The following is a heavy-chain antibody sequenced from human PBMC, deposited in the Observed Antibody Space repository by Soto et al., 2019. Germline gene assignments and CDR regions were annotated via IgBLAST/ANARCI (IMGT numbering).Heavy chain of an antibody. CDR2: ISDFGGST. D-gene: IGHD5-18*01. J-gene: IGHJ4*02. CDR3: ARTFDMWDGYSPLDY. Sequence: EVQLSQSGGGLVQPGGSLTLSCVASGFTFNNYAMGWVRRAPGKGLEWVSFISDFGGSTYFADPVKGRFSISRDNSQKKLYLQMDRLRVEDTAVYFCARTFDMWDGYSPLDYWGQGTLVTVS. CDR1: GFTFNNYA. V-gene: IGHV3-23*01.